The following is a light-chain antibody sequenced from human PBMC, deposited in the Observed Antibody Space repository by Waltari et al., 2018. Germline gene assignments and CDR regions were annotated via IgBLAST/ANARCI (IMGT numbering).Light chain of an antibody. CDR1: SSDVGGYNY. CDR3: SSYAGSDNFVV. V-gene: IGLV2-8*01. CDR2: EVS. J-gene: IGLJ2*01. Sequence: QSALTQPPSASGSPGQSVTISCTGTSSDVGGYNYVSWYQQHPDKAPKLMIYEVSKRPSGVPDRFSGSKSDNTASLTVSGLQAEYEADYYCSSYAGSDNFVVFGGGTKLTVL.